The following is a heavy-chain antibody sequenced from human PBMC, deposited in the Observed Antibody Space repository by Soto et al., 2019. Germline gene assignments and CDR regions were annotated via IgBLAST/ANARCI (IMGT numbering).Heavy chain of an antibody. D-gene: IGHD1-7*01. CDR1: GGSISSGDYY. CDR3: ATEGGDLGGGGTTFRYYYGMDV. Sequence: SETLSLTCTVSGGSISSGDYYWSWIRQPPGKGLEWIGYIYYSGSTYYNPSLKSRVTISVDTSKNQFSLKLSSVTAADTAVYYCATEGGDLGGGGTTFRYYYGMDVWGQGTTVTVSS. CDR2: IYYSGST. J-gene: IGHJ6*02. V-gene: IGHV4-30-4*01.